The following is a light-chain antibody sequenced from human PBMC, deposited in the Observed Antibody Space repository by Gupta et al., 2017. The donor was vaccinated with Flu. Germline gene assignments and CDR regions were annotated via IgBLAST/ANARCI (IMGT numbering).Light chain of an antibody. CDR3: QHALSFPIT. J-gene: IGKJ5*01. Sequence: DIQMTQSPSSVSASVGDRVTITCRASQDVNRWLAWYQQKPGKAPKVVIYAASRVKSGVPSRFSGSGSGTDFTLTISSLQPEEFATYYCQHALSFPITFGQGTPVEI. CDR1: QDVNRW. CDR2: AAS. V-gene: IGKV1-12*01.